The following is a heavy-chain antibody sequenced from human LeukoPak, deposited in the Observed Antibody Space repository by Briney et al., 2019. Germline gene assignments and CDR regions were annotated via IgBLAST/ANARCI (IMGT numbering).Heavy chain of an antibody. Sequence: ASVKVSCKASGYTFTSYGISWVRQAPGQGLEWMGWISAYNGNTNYAQKLQGRVTMTTDTSTSTAYMELRSLRSDDTAVYYCARGGLFLEWLLPEEPNFDYWGQGTLVTVSS. CDR3: ARGGLFLEWLLPEEPNFDY. CDR2: ISAYNGNT. CDR1: GYTFTSYG. V-gene: IGHV1-18*01. D-gene: IGHD3-3*01. J-gene: IGHJ4*02.